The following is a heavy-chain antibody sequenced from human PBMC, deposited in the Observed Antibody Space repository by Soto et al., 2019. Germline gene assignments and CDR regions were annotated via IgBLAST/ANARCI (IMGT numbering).Heavy chain of an antibody. J-gene: IGHJ5*02. V-gene: IGHV3-53*01. CDR3: ARDLWVNLAAAGTAPLAP. CDR2: IFTRGTA. CDR1: GFSVNDNY. D-gene: IGHD6-13*01. Sequence: GALRLSCTASGFSVNDNYMAWVRQAPGKSPEWVAVIFTRGTAHYVHSVKGRFTISRDNAKNSMYLQMNSLRAEDTAVYYCARDLWVNLAAAGTAPLAPWGQGTLVTVSS.